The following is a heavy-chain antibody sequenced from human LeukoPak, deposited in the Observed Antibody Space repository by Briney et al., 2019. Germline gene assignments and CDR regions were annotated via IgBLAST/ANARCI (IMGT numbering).Heavy chain of an antibody. D-gene: IGHD6-13*01. CDR3: ARGLRPGMVNGSSCYDY. Sequence: GGSLRLSCAASGFTFCSYSMHWVRQAPGKGLGWGAVIWYDGSNKYYADSVKGRFTISRDNSKNTLYLQMNSLRAADTAVYYCARGLRPGMVNGSSCYDYWGQGTLVTVSS. J-gene: IGHJ4*02. V-gene: IGHV3-33*01. CDR2: IWYDGSNK. CDR1: GFTFCSYS.